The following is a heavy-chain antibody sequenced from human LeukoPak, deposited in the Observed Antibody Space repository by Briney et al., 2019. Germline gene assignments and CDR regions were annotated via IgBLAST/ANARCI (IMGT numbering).Heavy chain of an antibody. CDR1: GYTFTTYY. CDR2: INPSGGST. V-gene: IGHV1-46*01. D-gene: IGHD1-26*01. J-gene: IGHJ4*02. Sequence: GASVKVSCKASGYTFTTYYMHWVRQAPGQGLEWMGIINPSGGSTTYAQNFQGRVTMTRDTSTSAVYMEVSSLRSEDTAVYYCARDLGVPGDHWGQGTLVTVSS. CDR3: ARDLGVPGDH.